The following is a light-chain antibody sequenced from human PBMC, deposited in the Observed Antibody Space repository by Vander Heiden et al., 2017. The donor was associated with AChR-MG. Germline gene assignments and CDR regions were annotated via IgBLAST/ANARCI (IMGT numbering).Light chain of an antibody. Sequence: DIQMTQSPSSLSASVGARVTITCRASQSISSYLNWYQQKPGKAPKLLIYAASSLQSGVPSRFSGSGSGTDFTLTISSLQPEDFATYYCLQGDSTPWTFGQGTKVEIK. CDR1: QSISSY. CDR3: LQGDSTPWT. CDR2: AAS. V-gene: IGKV1-39*01. J-gene: IGKJ1*01.